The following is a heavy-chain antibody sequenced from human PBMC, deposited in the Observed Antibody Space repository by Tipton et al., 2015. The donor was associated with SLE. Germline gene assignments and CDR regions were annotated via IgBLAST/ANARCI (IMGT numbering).Heavy chain of an antibody. V-gene: IGHV3-9*01. J-gene: IGHJ3*01. CDR2: SSWDSGRI. CDR1: GFTFDDYA. D-gene: IGHD1-26*01. CDR3: ARPQVGPYDV. Sequence: SLRLSCAASGFTFDDYAMHWVRQVPGKGLAWVSGSSWDSGRIGYVDSVKGRFTISRDNAKNSLYLHLTSLRAEDTAVCYWARPQVGPYDVWGQGTTVIVSS.